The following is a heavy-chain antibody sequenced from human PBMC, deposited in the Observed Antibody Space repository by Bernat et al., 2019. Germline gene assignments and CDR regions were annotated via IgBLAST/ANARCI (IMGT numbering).Heavy chain of an antibody. J-gene: IGHJ2*01. CDR1: GGSISNSNYY. CDR3: VRHSKGTMTRYFDL. D-gene: IGHD1-7*01. Sequence: QLQLQESGPGLVKPSETLSLTCTVSGGSISNSNYYWGWIRQPPGKGLEWIGSIYYSGSTYYNPSLKSRVTISVDTSKNQFSLKVSSVTAADTAVFYCVRHSKGTMTRYFDLWGRGTLVTVSS. CDR2: IYYSGST. V-gene: IGHV4-39*01.